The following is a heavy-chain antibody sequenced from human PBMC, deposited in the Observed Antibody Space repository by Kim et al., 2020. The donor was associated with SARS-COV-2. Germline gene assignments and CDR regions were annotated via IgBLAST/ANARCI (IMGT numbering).Heavy chain of an antibody. CDR2: IKEDGSEK. J-gene: IGHJ5*02. CDR3: AREGRRADGGYWLDP. V-gene: IGHV3-7*01. CDR1: GFTFSSFW. Sequence: GGSLRLSCTASGFTFSSFWMSWVRQAPGKGLQWVANIKEDGSEKYFVDSMKGRITVSRDNAKNSMYLQMYSLRVEDTAVYYCAREGRRADGGYWLDPWGQGTLVTVSS.